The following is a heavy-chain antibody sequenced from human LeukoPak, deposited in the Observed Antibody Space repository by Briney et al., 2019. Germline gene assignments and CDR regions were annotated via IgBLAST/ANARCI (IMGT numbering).Heavy chain of an antibody. CDR3: AKALVGATTYFDY. CDR2: ISGSGGST. D-gene: IGHD1-26*01. Sequence: GGSLRLSCAASGSTFSSYAMSWVRQAPGKGLEWVSAISGSGGSTYYADSVKGRFTISRDNSKNTLYLQMNSLRAEDTAVYYCAKALVGATTYFDYWGQGTLVTVSS. J-gene: IGHJ4*02. V-gene: IGHV3-23*01. CDR1: GSTFSSYA.